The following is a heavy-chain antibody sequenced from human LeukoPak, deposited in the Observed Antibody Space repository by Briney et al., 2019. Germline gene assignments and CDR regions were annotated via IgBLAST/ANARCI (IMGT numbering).Heavy chain of an antibody. CDR2: IYSSGST. V-gene: IGHV4-59*01. J-gene: IGHJ3*02. D-gene: IGHD5-12*01. Sequence: SETLSLTCTVSGGSLSSYHWSWIRQPPGKRLQWIGFIYSSGSTNYNPSLKSRVTISLDTSKNQFSLRVSSVTSADTAVYYCARGNSGYDYAFDIWGQGTMVTVSS. CDR3: ARGNSGYDYAFDI. CDR1: GGSLSSYH.